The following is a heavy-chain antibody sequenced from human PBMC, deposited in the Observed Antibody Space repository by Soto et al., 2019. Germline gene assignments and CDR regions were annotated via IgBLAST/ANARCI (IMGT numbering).Heavy chain of an antibody. D-gene: IGHD6-13*01. V-gene: IGHV4-34*01. CDR3: ARNQIAAAGQNWFDP. J-gene: IGHJ5*02. CDR1: VASFSGYY. CDR2: INHSGST. Sequence: SSEPLSLTCAVYVASFSGYYQSWVRQPRGKGLEWIGEINHSGSTNYNPSLKSRVTISVDTSKNQFSLKLSSVTAADTAVYYCARNQIAAAGQNWFDPWGQGTLVTVSS.